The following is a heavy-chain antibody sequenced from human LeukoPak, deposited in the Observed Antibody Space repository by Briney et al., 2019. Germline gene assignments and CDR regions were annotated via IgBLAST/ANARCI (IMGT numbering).Heavy chain of an antibody. D-gene: IGHD4-11*01. CDR2: IYYSGST. V-gene: IGHV4-59*01. J-gene: IGHJ6*03. CDR1: GGSISSFY. Sequence: SETLSLTCTVSGGSISSFYWSWIRQPPGKGLEWIGYIYYSGSTNYNPSLKSRVTISVDTSKNQFSLKLSSVTAADTAVYYCAREGVGRPPTDYYYYMDVWGKGTTVTVSS. CDR3: AREGVGRPPTDYYYYMDV.